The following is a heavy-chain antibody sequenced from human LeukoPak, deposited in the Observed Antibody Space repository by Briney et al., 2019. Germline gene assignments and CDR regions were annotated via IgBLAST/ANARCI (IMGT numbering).Heavy chain of an antibody. CDR3: ARGGYRLIDY. CDR1: GYTFTGYY. D-gene: IGHD3-16*02. V-gene: IGHV1-8*02. J-gene: IGHJ4*02. Sequence: ASVKVSCKASGYTFTGYYMYWVRQAPGQGLEWMGRINPNSGNTGYAQKFQGRVTMTRNTSISTAYMELSSLRSEDTAVYYCARGGYRLIDYWGQGTLVTVSS. CDR2: INPNSGNT.